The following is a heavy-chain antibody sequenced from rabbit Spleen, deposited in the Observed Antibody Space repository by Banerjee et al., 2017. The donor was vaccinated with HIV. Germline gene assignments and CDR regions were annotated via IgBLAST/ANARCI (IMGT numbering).Heavy chain of an antibody. CDR3: ARDTSSSFSSYGMDL. D-gene: IGHD1-1*01. CDR2: IYGGGSSGSI. Sequence: QSLEESGGGLVQPEGSLTLTCTASGFSFSANYYMCWVRQAPGKGLEWIACIYGGGSSGSIYYANWAKGRFTITKTSSTVDLKMTSLTAADTATYFCARDTSSSFSSYGMDLWGPGTLVTVS. V-gene: IGHV1S40*01. J-gene: IGHJ6*01. CDR1: GFSFSANYY.